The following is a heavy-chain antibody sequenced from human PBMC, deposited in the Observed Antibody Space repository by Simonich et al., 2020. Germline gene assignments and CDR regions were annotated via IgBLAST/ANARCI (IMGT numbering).Heavy chain of an antibody. V-gene: IGHV1-18*01. CDR3: ARDQGGRAAAATDY. CDR1: GYTFTSYG. D-gene: IGHD6-13*01. Sequence: QVQLVQSGAEVKKPGASGKVPCKASGYTFTSYGISWVRQTPGQGLEWLVLISTYKGNTNDAQKLQGRVTMTTDTSTRTAYMELRSLRSDDTAVYYCARDQGGRAAAATDYWGQGTLVTVSS. J-gene: IGHJ4*02. CDR2: ISTYKGNT.